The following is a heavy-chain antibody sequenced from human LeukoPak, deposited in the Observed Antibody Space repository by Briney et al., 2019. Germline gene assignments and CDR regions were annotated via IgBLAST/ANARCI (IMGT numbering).Heavy chain of an antibody. V-gene: IGHV1-18*01. D-gene: IGHD2-8*01. CDR1: GYTFTSYG. Sequence: ASVKVSCKASGYTFTSYGISWVRQAPGQGLEWMGWIGAYNGNTNYAQKLQGRVTMTTDTSTSTAYMELRGLRSDDTAVYYCAYEYCTNGVCYSYWGQGTLVTVSS. CDR2: IGAYNGNT. CDR3: AYEYCTNGVCYSY. J-gene: IGHJ4*02.